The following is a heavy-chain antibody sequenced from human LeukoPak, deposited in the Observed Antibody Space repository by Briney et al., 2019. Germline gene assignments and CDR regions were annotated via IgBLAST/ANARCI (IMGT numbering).Heavy chain of an antibody. Sequence: GGSLRLSCAASGFTFSSYAMHWVRQAPGKGLEWVAVISHDGSNKYYADSVKGRFTISRDNSKNTLYLQMNSLRAEDTAVYYCARGANAYDSSGPFDYWGQGTLVTVSS. D-gene: IGHD3-22*01. CDR3: ARGANAYDSSGPFDY. V-gene: IGHV3-30-3*01. J-gene: IGHJ4*02. CDR2: ISHDGSNK. CDR1: GFTFSSYA.